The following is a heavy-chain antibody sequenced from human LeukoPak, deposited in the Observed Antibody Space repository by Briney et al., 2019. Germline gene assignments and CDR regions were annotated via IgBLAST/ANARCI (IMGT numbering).Heavy chain of an antibody. Sequence: GGSLRLSCAASRFTFTNYAMHWVRQAPGKGLEWVAVISYDGSNKHYADSVKGRFTISRDNSKNTMYLQMNSLRGEDTAVYYCARAGRVTTTYWYFDLWGRGTLVTVSS. CDR2: ISYDGSNK. D-gene: IGHD4-17*01. J-gene: IGHJ2*01. V-gene: IGHV3-30-3*01. CDR3: ARAGRVTTTYWYFDL. CDR1: RFTFTNYA.